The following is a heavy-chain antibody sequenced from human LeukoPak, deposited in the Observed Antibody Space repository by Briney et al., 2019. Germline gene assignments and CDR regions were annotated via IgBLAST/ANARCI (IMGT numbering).Heavy chain of an antibody. J-gene: IGHJ4*02. CDR2: ISGSGGST. CDR3: ATLTSTVYNFDY. CDR1: GFTFSNYA. Sequence: PGGSLRLSCAASGFTFSNYAMHWVRQAPGKGLEWVSAISGSGGSTYYADSVKGRFTISRDNSKNTLYLQMNSLRAEDTAVYYCATLTSTVYNFDYWGQGTLVTVSS. V-gene: IGHV3-23*01. D-gene: IGHD1-14*01.